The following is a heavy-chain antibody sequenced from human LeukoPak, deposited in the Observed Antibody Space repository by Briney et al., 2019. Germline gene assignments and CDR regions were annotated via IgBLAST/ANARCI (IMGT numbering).Heavy chain of an antibody. V-gene: IGHV4-59*01. CDR3: ASYDFWSGYQDY. CDR2: IYYSGST. Sequence: PSETLSLTCTVSGGSISSYYWSWIRQPPGKGLEWIGYIYYSGSTNYNPSPKSRVTISVDTSKNQFSLKLSSVTAADTAVYYCASYDFWSGYQDYWGQGTLVTVSS. J-gene: IGHJ4*02. D-gene: IGHD3-3*01. CDR1: GGSISSYY.